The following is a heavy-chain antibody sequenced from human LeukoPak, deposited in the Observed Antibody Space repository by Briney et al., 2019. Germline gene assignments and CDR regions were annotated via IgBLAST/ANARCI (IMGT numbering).Heavy chain of an antibody. J-gene: IGHJ6*02. CDR3: VRHRLVVVPAAKSYYYYGLDV. CDR1: VFTPTKYG. V-gene: IGHV3-21*06. Sequence: GHTLRPSCVASVFTPTKYGMNTVPQSPGNGLEAFSSISTSSNYTYSTDTLHGRIAIPRDNARHKLYPQINNLTAEATALYYCVRHRLVVVPAAKSYYYYGLDVWGQGTTVTVSS. CDR2: ISTSSNYT. D-gene: IGHD2-21*01.